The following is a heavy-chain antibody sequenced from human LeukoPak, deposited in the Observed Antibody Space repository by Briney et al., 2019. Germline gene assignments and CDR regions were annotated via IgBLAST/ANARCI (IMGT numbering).Heavy chain of an antibody. D-gene: IGHD3-22*01. CDR1: GFTFSSYS. V-gene: IGHV3-21*01. CDR2: ISSSSSYM. CDR3: ARGDYYDSSGYPGGKGFDC. Sequence: PGGSLRLSCAASGFTFSSYSMNWVRQAPGKGLEWVSSISSSSSYMYYADSVKGRFTISRDNAKNSLYLQMNSLRAEDTAVYYCARGDYYDSSGYPGGKGFDCWGQGTLVTVSS. J-gene: IGHJ4*02.